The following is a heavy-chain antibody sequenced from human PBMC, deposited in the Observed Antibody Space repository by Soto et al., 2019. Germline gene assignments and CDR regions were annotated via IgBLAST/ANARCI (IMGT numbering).Heavy chain of an antibody. CDR1: GGSISTYY. J-gene: IGHJ4*02. Sequence: SETLSLTCTVSGGSISTYYLSWVRQPPGKGLEWIGYIYHSGSTNYNPSLESRVTMSVDTSKNQFSLNLRSVTTADTAIYYCARDFGSNSFFFDYWGQGNLVTVSS. CDR3: ARDFGSNSFFFDY. V-gene: IGHV4-59*01. CDR2: IYHSGST. D-gene: IGHD3-10*01.